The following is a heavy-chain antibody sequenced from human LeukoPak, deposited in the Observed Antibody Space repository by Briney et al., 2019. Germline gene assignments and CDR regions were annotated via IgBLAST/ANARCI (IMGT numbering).Heavy chain of an antibody. D-gene: IGHD3-10*01. J-gene: IGHJ4*02. CDR2: IYYSGST. Sequence: PSETLSPTCTVSGGSISSYYWSWIRQPPGKGLEWIGYIYYSGSTNYNPSLKSRVTISVDTSKNQFSLKPSSVTAADTAVYYCARREYYFDYWGQGTLVTVSS. CDR1: GGSISSYY. V-gene: IGHV4-59*08. CDR3: ARREYYFDY.